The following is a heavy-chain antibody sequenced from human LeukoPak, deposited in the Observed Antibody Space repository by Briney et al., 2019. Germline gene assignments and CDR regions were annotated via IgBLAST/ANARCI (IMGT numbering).Heavy chain of an antibody. Sequence: GGSLRLSCAASGFTFSSYAMHWVRQAPGKGLEWVAVISYDGNNKFYADSVKGRFTISRDNSKNTLSLEMTSLRPEYTALYYCARVLAAPGNCWGQGTLVTVSS. CDR3: ARVLAAPGNC. J-gene: IGHJ4*02. V-gene: IGHV3-30*04. D-gene: IGHD6-13*01. CDR1: GFTFSSYA. CDR2: ISYDGNNK.